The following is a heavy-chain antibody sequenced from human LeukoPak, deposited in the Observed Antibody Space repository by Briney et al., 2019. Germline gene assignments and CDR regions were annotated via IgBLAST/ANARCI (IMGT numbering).Heavy chain of an antibody. D-gene: IGHD6-19*01. CDR2: IIPIFGTA. CDR1: GYTFTNYG. J-gene: IGHJ3*02. CDR3: ARGSSGWWADI. V-gene: IGHV1-69*05. Sequence: SVKVSCKASGYTFTNYGISWVRQAPGQGLEWMGGIIPIFGTANYAQKLQGRVTITTDESTSTAYMELSSLRSEDTAVYYCARGSSGWWADIWGQGTMVTVSS.